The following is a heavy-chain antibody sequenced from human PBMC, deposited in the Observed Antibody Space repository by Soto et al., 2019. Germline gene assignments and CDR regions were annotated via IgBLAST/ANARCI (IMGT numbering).Heavy chain of an antibody. CDR1: GFTFSSYG. CDR2: IWSDGTDK. D-gene: IGHD3-10*01. CDR3: ARNQGYYGSGRSSFDY. V-gene: IGHV3-33*01. Sequence: QVQLVESGGGVVQPGRSLRLSCAESGFTFSSYGMHWVRQAPGKGLEWVAIIWSDGTDKYYSDSVKGRFTISRDNSKNTLYLQINSLRAEDTAFYYCARNQGYYGSGRSSFDYWGQGTLVIVSS. J-gene: IGHJ4*02.